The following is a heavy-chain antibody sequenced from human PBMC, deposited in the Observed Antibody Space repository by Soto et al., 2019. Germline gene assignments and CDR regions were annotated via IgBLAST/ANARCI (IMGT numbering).Heavy chain of an antibody. CDR2: LSYDGTWQ. Sequence: QVQLVESGGGVVQPGRSLRLSCAASGFKFGTYAMHWVRQAPGKGLIWVAGLSYDGTWQNYADSLKGRFTISRDNSKNTLYLQMNSLRADDAAVYYCAREINWGKYFDLWGRGTLVTVSS. D-gene: IGHD7-27*01. CDR3: AREINWGKYFDL. V-gene: IGHV3-30-3*01. J-gene: IGHJ2*01. CDR1: GFKFGTYA.